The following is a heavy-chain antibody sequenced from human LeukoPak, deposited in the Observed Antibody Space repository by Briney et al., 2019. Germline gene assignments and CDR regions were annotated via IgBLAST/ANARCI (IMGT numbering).Heavy chain of an antibody. V-gene: IGHV1-69*05. CDR1: GCTFSSYA. CDR2: IIPIFGIA. J-gene: IGHJ5*02. CDR3: ARDPSGLLWFGEFQNWFDP. D-gene: IGHD3-10*01. Sequence: SVKLSCKSSGCTFSSYANSWVRQAPAQGLEWMGRIIPIFGIAAYAQKIQGRVTIPTDETTTTAYMELSSLRSEDTAVYYCARDPSGLLWFGEFQNWFDPWGQGTLVTVSS.